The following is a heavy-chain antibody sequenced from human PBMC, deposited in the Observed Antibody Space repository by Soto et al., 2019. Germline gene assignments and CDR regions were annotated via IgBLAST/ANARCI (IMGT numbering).Heavy chain of an antibody. Sequence: QVQFVQSGAEVKRPSTSVMVSCKASGDTCDFYSIDWVRKAHGRRHESIGRVNPIVRSSNYAQRFQGRVTMTAGTSTCTAYMELSSLGSEDPAIYYCASSYDWVFRALDYWGQGALFSVSS. CDR2: VNPIVRSS. CDR3: ASSYDWVFRALDY. D-gene: IGHD3-16*01. J-gene: IGHJ4*02. CDR1: GDTCDFYS. V-gene: IGHV1-69*04.